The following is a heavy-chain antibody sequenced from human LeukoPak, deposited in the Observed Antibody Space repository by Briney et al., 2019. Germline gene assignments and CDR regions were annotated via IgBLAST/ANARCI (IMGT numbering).Heavy chain of an antibody. D-gene: IGHD2-8*01. CDR3: ARGGIPGYCTNVTCSNWLDP. CDR2: IYHSGST. V-gene: IGHV4-38-2*02. Sequence: PSETLSLTCTVSGYSISSGYYWGWIRQPPGKGLEWIGSIYHSGSTYYNPSLKSRVTISVDTSKNQLSLKLSSVTAADTAVYYCARGGIPGYCTNVTCSNWLDPWGQGTLVTVSS. J-gene: IGHJ5*02. CDR1: GYSISSGYY.